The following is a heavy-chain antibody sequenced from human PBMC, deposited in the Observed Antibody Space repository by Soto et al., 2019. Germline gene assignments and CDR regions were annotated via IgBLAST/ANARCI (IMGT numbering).Heavy chain of an antibody. D-gene: IGHD2-2*01. J-gene: IGHJ3*02. CDR3: AKFYCISTMCQAPAAKSTGGFDI. V-gene: IGHV3-23*01. CDR1: GFTFSSYG. CDR2: SSGRGVST. Sequence: EPQLLESGGGLGHPGGSLRLSCADSGFTFSSYGMSLVRQAPGKGLEWVAASSGRGVSTYYADSVRGRSTISRDNSKKTVDLQMNSLRAEDTAVYYCAKFYCISTMCQAPAAKSTGGFDIWGQWTLVTVSS.